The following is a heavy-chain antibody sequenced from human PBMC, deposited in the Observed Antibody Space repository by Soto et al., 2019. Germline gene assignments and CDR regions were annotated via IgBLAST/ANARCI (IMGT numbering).Heavy chain of an antibody. J-gene: IGHJ4*02. D-gene: IGHD1-26*01. CDR1: GSTFNNFA. Sequence: QVVLLQSGAEVTEPGSSVRVSCQVSGSTFNNFAFSWVRQAPGHGPEWMGGIVVISNTAEYSQRFQDRVTITADTSTDPLYIELGSLTVEDTAVYYCAKAIKRWEVNYYFDFWGQGPLVTVSS. CDR2: IVVISNTA. CDR3: AKAIKRWEVNYYFDF. V-gene: IGHV1-69*06.